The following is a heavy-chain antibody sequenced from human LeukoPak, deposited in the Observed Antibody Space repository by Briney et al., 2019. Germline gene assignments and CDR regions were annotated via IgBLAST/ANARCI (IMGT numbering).Heavy chain of an antibody. D-gene: IGHD3-16*01. CDR1: GYTFTSYD. CDR3: ARGPEYRGSSSFGGMDV. V-gene: IGHV1-8*01. CDR2: LNPNSGNT. J-gene: IGHJ6*02. Sequence: GASVKVSCKASGYTFTSYDSNWVRQATGQELEWMGWLNPNSGNTGYAQKFQGRVTMTRNTSISTAYMELSSLRSEDTAVYYCARGPEYRGSSSFGGMDVWGQGTTVTVSS.